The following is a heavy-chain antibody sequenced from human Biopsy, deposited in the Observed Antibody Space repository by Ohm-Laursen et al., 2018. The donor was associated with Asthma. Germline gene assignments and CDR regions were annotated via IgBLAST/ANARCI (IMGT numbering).Heavy chain of an antibody. D-gene: IGHD1-26*01. CDR3: PKDVFPGWELRRGPDS. J-gene: IGHJ4*02. Sequence: SLRLSCTAFGFTFSNYGVHWVRQAPGKGLDWVAVISFDGSNKNYTDSVKGRFTISRDNSRNTLHLQMNSLRAEDTAVYYCPKDVFPGWELRRGPDSWGQGTLVTVSS. CDR1: GFTFSNYG. CDR2: ISFDGSNK. V-gene: IGHV3-30*18.